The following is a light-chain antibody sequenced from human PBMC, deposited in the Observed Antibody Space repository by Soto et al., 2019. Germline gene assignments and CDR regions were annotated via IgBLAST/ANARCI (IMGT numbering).Light chain of an antibody. J-gene: IGKJ5*01. CDR1: QSVLYSPNNKNY. CDR2: WAS. V-gene: IGKV4-1*01. Sequence: DIVMTQSPDSLAVSLGERATINCKSSQSVLYSPNNKNYLAWYQQKQGQSPKLLIYWASTRESGVPDRFSGSGSGTDFTLTISSLQAEDVAVYYCQQYFSTRPITFGQGTRLEIK. CDR3: QQYFSTRPIT.